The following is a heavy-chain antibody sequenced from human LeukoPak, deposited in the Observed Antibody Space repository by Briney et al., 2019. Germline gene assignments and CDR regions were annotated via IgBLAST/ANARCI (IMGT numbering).Heavy chain of an antibody. CDR3: ASSTIAAAGTSMDY. J-gene: IGHJ4*02. V-gene: IGHV1-2*02. CDR1: GYTFTGYY. CDR2: ISPNSGGT. D-gene: IGHD6-13*01. Sequence: ASVKVSCKASGYTFTGYYMHWVRQAPGQGLEWMGWISPNSGGTNCAQKFQGRVTMTRDTSISTVYMDLSRLTSDDTAVYYCASSTIAAAGTSMDYWGQGTLVTVSS.